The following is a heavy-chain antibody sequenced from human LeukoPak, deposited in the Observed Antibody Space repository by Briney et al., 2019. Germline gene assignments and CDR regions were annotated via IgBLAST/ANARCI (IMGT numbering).Heavy chain of an antibody. Sequence: GASVKVSCMASGYTFTGYYMHWVRQAPGQGLEWMGWINPNSGGTNYAQKFQGRVTMARDTSISTAYMELSRLRSDDTAVYYCARDRARDIIDYWGQGTLVTVSS. CDR2: INPNSGGT. D-gene: IGHD5-12*01. CDR1: GYTFTGYY. J-gene: IGHJ4*02. V-gene: IGHV1-2*02. CDR3: ARDRARDIIDY.